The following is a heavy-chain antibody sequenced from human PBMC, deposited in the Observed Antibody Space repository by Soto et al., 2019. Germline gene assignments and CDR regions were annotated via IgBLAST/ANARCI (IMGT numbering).Heavy chain of an antibody. J-gene: IGHJ4*02. D-gene: IGHD2-15*01. CDR1: GGTFTSYT. Sequence: SVEVSCQASGGTFTSYTVYWVRQAPGQGLDRVGRLISMFIIANYDEGFRGRGMIPADEATNTASMELSSLTSADTAVYFCARSLGRHPSETPRGHSVGAGSLFPFDHWCQGTLVTVSS. CDR2: LISMFIIA. CDR3: ARSLGRHPSETPRGHSVGAGSLFPFDH. V-gene: IGHV1-69*13.